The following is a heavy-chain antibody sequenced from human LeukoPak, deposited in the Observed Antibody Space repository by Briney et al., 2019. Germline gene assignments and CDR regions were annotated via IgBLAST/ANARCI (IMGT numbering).Heavy chain of an antibody. J-gene: IGHJ4*02. CDR1: GYSIRSGYY. Sequence: KTSETLSLTCAVSGYSIRSGYYWAWIRQPPGKGLEWIGSLHHTGSTYYNPSLKSRVSMSVDRSNNNFSLKLSTVTASDTAVYYCARDRESSPWELLLDYWGQGILVTVSS. CDR2: LHHTGST. CDR3: ARDRESSPWELLLDY. V-gene: IGHV4-38-2*02. D-gene: IGHD1-26*01.